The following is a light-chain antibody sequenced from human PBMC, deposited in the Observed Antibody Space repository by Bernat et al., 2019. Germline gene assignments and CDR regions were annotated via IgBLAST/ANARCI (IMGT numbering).Light chain of an antibody. J-gene: IGLJ3*02. CDR1: KVGNKY. CDR3: QAWDSSAAV. CDR2: QDT. V-gene: IGLV3-1*01. Sequence: SYELTQPPSVSVSPGQTASITCSGDKVGNKYVCWYQQKPGQSPVLIIYQDTRRPSGIPERFSGSHSWNTATLTISGTQAMDEADYYCQAWDSSAAVFGGGTKLTVL.